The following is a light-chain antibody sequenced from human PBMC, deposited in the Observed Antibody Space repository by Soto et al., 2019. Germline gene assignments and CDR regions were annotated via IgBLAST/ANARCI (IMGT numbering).Light chain of an antibody. CDR3: QQYNSYPWT. CDR1: QSISSW. Sequence: IQLTQCPSSLSASVGDSVTITCRASQSISSWLAWYQQKPGKAPKLLIYKASSLESGVPSRFSGSGSGTEFTLTISSLQPDDFATYYCQQYNSYPWTFGQGTKVDIK. J-gene: IGKJ1*01. CDR2: KAS. V-gene: IGKV1-5*03.